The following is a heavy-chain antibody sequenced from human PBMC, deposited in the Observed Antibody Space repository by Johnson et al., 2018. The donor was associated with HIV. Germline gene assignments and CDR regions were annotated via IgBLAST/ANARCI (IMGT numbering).Heavy chain of an antibody. V-gene: IGHV3-73*01. CDR2: IRSKANSYAT. J-gene: IGHJ3*02. CDR3: ARGSRYTYDNDDAHLLHAFDI. Sequence: VQLVESGGGLVQPGGSLKLSCAASGFTFSGSAMHWVRQASGKGLEWVGRIRSKANSYATAYAASVKGRFTISRDDSKNTLYLQMNSLRAEDTAVYYCARGSRYTYDNDDAHLLHAFDIWGQGTMVTVSS. CDR1: GFTFSGSA. D-gene: IGHD3-22*01.